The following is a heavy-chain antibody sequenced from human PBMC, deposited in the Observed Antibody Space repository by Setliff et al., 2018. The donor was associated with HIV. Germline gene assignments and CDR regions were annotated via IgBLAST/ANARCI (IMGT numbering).Heavy chain of an antibody. Sequence: ASVKVSCKASGNIFSSYGISWVRQAPGQGLEWMGWISAYNGNTDYAQKLQGRLTMTTDTSTSTAYMDLRSLRSDDTAVYYCARRGNYYASAFDYWGQGTLVTVS. V-gene: IGHV1-18*01. CDR2: ISAYNGNT. CDR1: GNIFSSYG. CDR3: ARRGNYYASAFDY. D-gene: IGHD3-10*01. J-gene: IGHJ4*02.